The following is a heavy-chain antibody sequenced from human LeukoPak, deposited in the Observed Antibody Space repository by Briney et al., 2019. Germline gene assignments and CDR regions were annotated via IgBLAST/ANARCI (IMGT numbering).Heavy chain of an antibody. CDR3: ARDERSHCGTDACYGPYFDY. J-gene: IGHJ4*01. Sequence: GGSLRLSCAASGFTFSTSSMNWVRQTPGKGLEWISYIRGSSTTIYYADSVKGRFTISRDNAKNSLYLQMNDLRAEDTGVYFWARDERSHCGTDACYGPYFDYWGQDHWSPSPQ. CDR1: GFTFSTSS. V-gene: IGHV3-48*01. CDR2: IRGSSTTI. D-gene: IGHD2-2*01.